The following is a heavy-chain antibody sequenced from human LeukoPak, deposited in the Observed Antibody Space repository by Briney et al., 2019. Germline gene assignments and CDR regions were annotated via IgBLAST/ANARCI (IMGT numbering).Heavy chain of an antibody. Sequence: PSETLSLTCTVSGGSISSHYWSWIRQPPGKGLEWIGYIYYSGSTNYNPSLKSRVTISVDTSKNQFSLKLSSVTAADTAVYYCARFYGPAHFDYWGQGTLVTVSS. J-gene: IGHJ4*02. CDR3: ARFYGPAHFDY. V-gene: IGHV4-59*11. CDR2: IYYSGST. D-gene: IGHD2/OR15-2a*01. CDR1: GGSISSHY.